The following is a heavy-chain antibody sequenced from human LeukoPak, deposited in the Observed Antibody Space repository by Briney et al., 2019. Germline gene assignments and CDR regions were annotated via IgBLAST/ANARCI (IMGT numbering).Heavy chain of an antibody. CDR3: ARGRGWFDY. Sequence: GGSLRLSCVASGFTFSSYWMSWVRQAPGKGLEWVANINQDGSEKYYVDSVKGRFTISRDNAKNSLYLQMNSLRAEDTAVYYCARGRGWFDYGGQGTLVTVS. D-gene: IGHD3-22*01. CDR2: INQDGSEK. J-gene: IGHJ4*02. V-gene: IGHV3-7*03. CDR1: GFTFSSYW.